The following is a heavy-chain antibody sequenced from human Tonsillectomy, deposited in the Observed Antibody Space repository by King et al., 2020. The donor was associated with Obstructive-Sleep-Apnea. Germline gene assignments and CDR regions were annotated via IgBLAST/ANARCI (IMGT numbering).Heavy chain of an antibody. J-gene: IGHJ4*02. V-gene: IGHV1-18*04. CDR3: ARIHFWSDYYGDDYYFDF. CDR1: NYNFTNYT. Sequence: VQLVESASEGKKPGASVKVSCKASNYNFTNYTFSLIRQAPVQGLEWMGWISAYNGHTNDEQNLPGRITMTTDPSSRTAYMELRSLRSDDTAVYYCARIHFWSDYYGDDYYFDFWGPGTLVTVSS. D-gene: IGHD3-3*02. CDR2: ISAYNGHT.